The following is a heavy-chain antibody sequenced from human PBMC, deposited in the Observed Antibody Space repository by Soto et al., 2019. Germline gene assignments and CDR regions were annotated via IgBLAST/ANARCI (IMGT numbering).Heavy chain of an antibody. D-gene: IGHD2-2*01. J-gene: IGHJ6*02. Sequence: PGGSLRLSCAASGFTFSSYSMNWVRQAPGKXLEWVSSISSSSSYIYYADSVKGRFTISRDNAKNSLYLQMNSLRAEDTAVYYCARDAHVSSTSCYRACYYYGMDVWGQGTTVTVSS. CDR1: GFTFSSYS. CDR3: ARDAHVSSTSCYRACYYYGMDV. V-gene: IGHV3-21*01. CDR2: ISSSSSYI.